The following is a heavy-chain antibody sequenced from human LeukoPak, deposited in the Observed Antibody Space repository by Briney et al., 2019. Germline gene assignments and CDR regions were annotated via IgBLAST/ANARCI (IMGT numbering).Heavy chain of an antibody. D-gene: IGHD3-10*01. CDR3: VRASGSFDY. CDR1: GFTFSDYG. CDR2: NWSDGSNK. V-gene: IGHV3-33*01. J-gene: IGHJ4*02. Sequence: GGSLRLSCAASGFTFSDYGIHWVRQAPGKGLEWVAVNWSDGSNKYYADSVKGRFTISRDNSKKTLYLRMNSLRVEDTAVYYCVRASGSFDYWGQGTLVTVSS.